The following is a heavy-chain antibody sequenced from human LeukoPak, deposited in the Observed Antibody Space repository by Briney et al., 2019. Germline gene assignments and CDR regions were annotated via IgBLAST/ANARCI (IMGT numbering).Heavy chain of an antibody. Sequence: ASVKVSCNASGGTFSSYVISWVRQAPGQGLEWMGGMIPIFGTANYAQEFQGRVTITTDESTNTAYMGLSSLRSEDTAVYYCARDRSNSSPDAFDIWAKGHWSPSLQ. J-gene: IGHJ3*02. CDR3: ARDRSNSSPDAFDI. V-gene: IGHV1-69*05. CDR2: MIPIFGTA. CDR1: GGTFSSYV. D-gene: IGHD6-6*01.